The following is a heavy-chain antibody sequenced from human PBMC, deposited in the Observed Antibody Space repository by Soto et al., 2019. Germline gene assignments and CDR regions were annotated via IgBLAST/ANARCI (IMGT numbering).Heavy chain of an antibody. CDR3: ARDGRAFSIFGATMDV. CDR1: GYTFTNYA. J-gene: IGHJ6*02. Sequence: VQLLQSGGEVRKPRASVKVSCKPSGYTFTNYAINWVRQAPGQGLQWMGWISAYSGDTKYAQRFQDRLTLSTDPSTTTAYMELRSPRSDDTAVYYCARDGRAFSIFGATMDVWGQGTTVTVSS. D-gene: IGHD3-3*01. V-gene: IGHV1-18*01. CDR2: ISAYSGDT.